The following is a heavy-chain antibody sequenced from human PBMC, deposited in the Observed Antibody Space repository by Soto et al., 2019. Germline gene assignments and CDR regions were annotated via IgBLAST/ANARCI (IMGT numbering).Heavy chain of an antibody. CDR2: ISAYNGNT. CDR3: AREVAVAGTAGGGAYYYYGMDV. CDR1: GYTFTSYG. Sequence: QVQLVQSGAEVKKPGASVKVSCKASGYTFTSYGISWVRQAPGQGLEWMGWISAYNGNTNYARKLQGRVTMTTDTARSTGYMEVGSRRSDDTAVYYCAREVAVAGTAGGGAYYYYGMDVWGQGTTVTVSS. D-gene: IGHD6-19*01. J-gene: IGHJ6*02. V-gene: IGHV1-18*01.